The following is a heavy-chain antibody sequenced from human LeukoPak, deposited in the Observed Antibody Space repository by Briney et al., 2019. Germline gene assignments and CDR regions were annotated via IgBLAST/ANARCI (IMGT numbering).Heavy chain of an antibody. Sequence: GESLKISCKGSGYSFTSYWIGWVRQMPGKGLEWMGIIYPGDSDTRYSPSFQGQVTISADKSISTAYLQWSSLKASDTAMYYCARMLGYSYDNYYYYYMDVWGKGTTVTVSS. CDR2: IYPGDSDT. CDR1: GYSFTSYW. CDR3: ARMLGYSYDNYYYYYMDV. J-gene: IGHJ6*03. D-gene: IGHD5-18*01. V-gene: IGHV5-51*01.